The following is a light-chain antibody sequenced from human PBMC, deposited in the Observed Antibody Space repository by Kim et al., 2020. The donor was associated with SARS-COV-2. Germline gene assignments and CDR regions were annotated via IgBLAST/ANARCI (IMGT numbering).Light chain of an antibody. V-gene: IGKV3-15*01. CDR1: QNIRDN. J-gene: IGKJ2*01. CDR2: DAS. CDR3: QQYNDWRT. Sequence: LSVSPGERATRSCRASQNIRDNLAWYQQKPGQATRLLIYDASTRATDIPARFSGSGSGTEFTLTISSLQSEDCALYYCQQYNDWRTFGQGTKLEI.